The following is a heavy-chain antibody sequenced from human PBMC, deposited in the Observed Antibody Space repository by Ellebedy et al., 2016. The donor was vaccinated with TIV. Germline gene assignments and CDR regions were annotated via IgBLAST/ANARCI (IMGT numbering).Heavy chain of an antibody. D-gene: IGHD3-10*01. J-gene: IGHJ4*02. V-gene: IGHV3-30*18. CDR2: IPSGGSNK. Sequence: GGSLRLXCVASGFTFRSHGIYWVRQAPGKGLEWVAVIPSGGSNKYYADSVKGRFTISRDNSKNTLYLQMNSLRTDDMAVYYCAKGGSSGSSDYWGQGTLVTVSS. CDR3: AKGGSSGSSDY. CDR1: GFTFRSHG.